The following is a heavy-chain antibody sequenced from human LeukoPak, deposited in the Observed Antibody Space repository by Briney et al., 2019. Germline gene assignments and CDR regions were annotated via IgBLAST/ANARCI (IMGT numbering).Heavy chain of an antibody. J-gene: IGHJ4*02. CDR3: AKIPRFYFDRTGDFDY. V-gene: IGHV3-23*01. CDR2: IGRSSGST. D-gene: IGHD3-22*01. CDR1: GFTFSSHA. Sequence: GGSPRLSCAASGFTFSSHAMSWVRQAPGKGLEWVSTIGRSSGSTYYADSVKGRFTISRDNSKNTLYLEMNSLRAEDTAVYYCAKIPRFYFDRTGDFDYWGQGTLVTVSS.